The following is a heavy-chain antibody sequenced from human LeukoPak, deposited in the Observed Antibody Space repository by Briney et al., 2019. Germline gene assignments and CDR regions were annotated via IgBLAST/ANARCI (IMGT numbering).Heavy chain of an antibody. CDR1: GGTFSTYS. D-gene: IGHD3-10*01. V-gene: IGHV1-69*01. CDR2: IIPIFGTT. Sequence: GSSVKVSCKASGGTFSTYSISWVRQAPGQGLEWVGRIIPIFGTTNYLQKFQGRVTITADESASTAYMELSSLRSEDTAVYYCARVHYYGSGIERTNYGMDVWGQGTTVTVSS. J-gene: IGHJ6*02. CDR3: ARVHYYGSGIERTNYGMDV.